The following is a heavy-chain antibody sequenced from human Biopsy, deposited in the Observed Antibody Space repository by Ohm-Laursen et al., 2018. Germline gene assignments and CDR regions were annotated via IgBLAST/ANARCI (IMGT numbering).Heavy chain of an antibody. D-gene: IGHD6-19*01. CDR3: ARGRLRAVARFDY. CDR1: GYSISTGYY. Sequence: SETLSLTCAVSGYSISTGYYWGWIRQPPGKGLEWIGSIFHTGTTYYNPSLKSRVTISVDTSKNQFSLKLISVTAADTAVYYCARGRLRAVARFDYWGQGTLVTVSS. CDR2: IFHTGTT. J-gene: IGHJ4*02. V-gene: IGHV4-38-2*01.